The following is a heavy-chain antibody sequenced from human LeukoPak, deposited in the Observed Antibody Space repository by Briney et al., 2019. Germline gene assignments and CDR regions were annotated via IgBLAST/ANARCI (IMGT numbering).Heavy chain of an antibody. CDR1: GGSVSSGSYY. V-gene: IGHV4-31*03. Sequence: SETLSLTCTVSGGSVSSGSYYWSWIRQPPGKGLEWIGYIYYSGSTYYNPSLKSRVTISVDTSKNQFSLKLGSVTAADTAVYYCAREADIYYFDYWGQGTLVTVSS. CDR3: AREADIYYFDY. CDR2: IYYSGST. D-gene: IGHD3-3*02. J-gene: IGHJ4*02.